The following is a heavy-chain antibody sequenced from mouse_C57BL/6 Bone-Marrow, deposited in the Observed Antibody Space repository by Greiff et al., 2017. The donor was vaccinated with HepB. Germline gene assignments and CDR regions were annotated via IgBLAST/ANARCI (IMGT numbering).Heavy chain of an antibody. Sequence: QVQLQQPGAELVMPGASVKLSCKASGYTFTSYWMHWVKRRPGQGLEWIGEIVPSDSYTNYNQKFKGKSTLTVDKSSSTSYMQLSSLTSEDSAVYYCAREVLGLGYWGQGTTLTVSS. CDR3: AREVLGLGY. CDR1: GYTFTSYW. J-gene: IGHJ2*01. CDR2: IVPSDSYT. V-gene: IGHV1-69*01. D-gene: IGHD2-13*01.